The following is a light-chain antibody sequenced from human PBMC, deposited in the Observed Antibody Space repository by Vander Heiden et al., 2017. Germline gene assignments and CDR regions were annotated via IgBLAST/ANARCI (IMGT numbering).Light chain of an antibody. CDR3: QQYNSYSWT. J-gene: IGKJ1*01. CDR1: PRISSW. V-gene: IGKV1-5*03. CDR2: EAS. Sequence: DIQMTPSPPTPSASVGDRVAIPCRAGPRISSWLAWYQQKPENAPKLLIYEASNLEPGVPSRFSGSGSGTEFTLTISSLQPDDCATYYCQQYNSYSWTFGQGTKVEIK.